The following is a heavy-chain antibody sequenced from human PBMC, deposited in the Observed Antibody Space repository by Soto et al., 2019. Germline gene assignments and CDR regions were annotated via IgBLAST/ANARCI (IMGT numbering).Heavy chain of an antibody. CDR1: GFTFSSYA. D-gene: IGHD6-13*01. CDR2: ISGSGGST. CDR3: AKDYRGAAAGSSPDAFDI. Sequence: HPGGSLRLSCAASGFTFSSYAMSWVRQAPGKGLEWVSAISGSGGSTYYADSVKGRFTISRDNSKNTLYLQMNSLRAEDTAVYYCAKDYRGAAAGSSPDAFDIWRQGTMVTVSS. J-gene: IGHJ3*02. V-gene: IGHV3-23*01.